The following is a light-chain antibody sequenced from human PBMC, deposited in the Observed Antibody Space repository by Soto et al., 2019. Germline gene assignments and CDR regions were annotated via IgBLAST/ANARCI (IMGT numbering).Light chain of an antibody. CDR1: QNVYNN. Sequence: EIVRTQSPATLSVSPGEGATHSCKASQNVYNNLAWYQQRPGQPPRLLIYDASTRATGISARFSGSGYGTEFTLTISSLQSEDFAVYFCQQCRNWPLTFGGGTKVDIK. V-gene: IGKV3-15*01. CDR3: QQCRNWPLT. CDR2: DAS. J-gene: IGKJ4*01.